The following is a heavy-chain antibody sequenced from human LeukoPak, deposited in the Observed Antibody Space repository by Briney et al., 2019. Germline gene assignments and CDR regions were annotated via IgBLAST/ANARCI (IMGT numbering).Heavy chain of an antibody. J-gene: IGHJ5*02. Sequence: GGSLRLSCAASGFTFSSYAMSWVRQAPGKGLEWVSAISGSGGSTYYADSVKGRFTISRDNSKNTLYLQMNSLRAEDTAIYYCAKDEVPGYYYGSGSYPLGSWGQGTLVTVSS. CDR3: AKDEVPGYYYGSGSYPLGS. CDR1: GFTFSSYA. D-gene: IGHD3-10*01. V-gene: IGHV3-23*01. CDR2: ISGSGGST.